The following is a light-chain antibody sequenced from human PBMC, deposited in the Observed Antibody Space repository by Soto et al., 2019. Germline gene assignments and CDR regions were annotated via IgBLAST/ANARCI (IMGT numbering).Light chain of an antibody. V-gene: IGKV1-39*01. CDR1: QSISSY. J-gene: IGKJ1*01. CDR2: DAT. CDR3: QQSDVSPRT. Sequence: DIQMTQSPSSLSASVGDRVTITCRASQSISSYLNWYQQRPGKAPNLLIYDATRLHSGVQPRFSGSGYGTDFTLTITSLQLEEFATYYCQQSDVSPRTFGQGTKVDIK.